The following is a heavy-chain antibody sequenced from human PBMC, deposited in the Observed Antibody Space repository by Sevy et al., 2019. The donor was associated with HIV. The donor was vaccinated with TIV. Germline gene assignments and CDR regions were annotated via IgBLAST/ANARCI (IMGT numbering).Heavy chain of an antibody. V-gene: IGHV3-30*18. CDR1: GFTFSKYG. Sequence: GGSLRLSCAASGFTFSKYGMHWVRQAPGKGLEWVAVISYDGGNKYYADSVQGRFTISKDNFKNTLYLQMNSLRAEDTAIYYCAKPGQFDASYLDAFDIWGQGTMVTVSS. D-gene: IGHD3-16*02. CDR2: ISYDGGNK. J-gene: IGHJ3*02. CDR3: AKPGQFDASYLDAFDI.